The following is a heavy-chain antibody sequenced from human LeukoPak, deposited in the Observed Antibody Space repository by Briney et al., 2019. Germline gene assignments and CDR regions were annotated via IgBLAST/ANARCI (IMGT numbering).Heavy chain of an antibody. V-gene: IGHV3-30*18. D-gene: IGHD6-13*01. J-gene: IGHJ4*02. CDR2: ISYDGSNK. Sequence: GGSLRLSCAASGFTFSSYGMPWVRQAPGKGLEWVAVISYDGSNKYYADSVKGRFTISRDNSKNTLYLQMNSLRAEDTAVYYCANSPSIAAAGTHYWGQGTLVTVSS. CDR3: ANSPSIAAAGTHY. CDR1: GFTFSSYG.